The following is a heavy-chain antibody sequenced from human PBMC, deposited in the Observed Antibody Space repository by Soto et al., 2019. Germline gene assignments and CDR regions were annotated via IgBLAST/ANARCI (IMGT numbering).Heavy chain of an antibody. Sequence: GGSLRLSCSASGFTFSSYAMHWVRQAPGKGLEYVSAISSNGGSTYYADSVKGRFTISRDNSKNTLYPQMSSLRAEDTAVYYCVKEEYFDWLLYGYYFDYWGQGTLVTVSS. CDR2: ISSNGGST. J-gene: IGHJ4*02. D-gene: IGHD3-9*01. CDR1: GFTFSSYA. CDR3: VKEEYFDWLLYGYYFDY. V-gene: IGHV3-64D*06.